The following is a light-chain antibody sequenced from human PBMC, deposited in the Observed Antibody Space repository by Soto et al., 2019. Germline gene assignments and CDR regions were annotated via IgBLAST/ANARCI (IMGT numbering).Light chain of an antibody. Sequence: EIVLTQSPGTLSLSPGERATLSCRASQSVTSSYLAWYQQKPGQAPRLLIYGASSRATGIPDRFSGSGSGTDFTLTISRLEPEDFGGYSCQQYGNSPLTFGGGTKVVIK. J-gene: IGKJ4*01. CDR3: QQYGNSPLT. V-gene: IGKV3-20*01. CDR2: GAS. CDR1: QSVTSSY.